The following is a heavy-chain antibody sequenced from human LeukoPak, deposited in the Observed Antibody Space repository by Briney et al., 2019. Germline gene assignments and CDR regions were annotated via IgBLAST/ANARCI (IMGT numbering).Heavy chain of an antibody. D-gene: IGHD5-12*01. Sequence: GGSLRLSCAASGFTVSANYMSWVRQAPAKGLEWVSVIYMNGVTYHSDSVKGRFTISSDDSKNTVYLQMNSLRAEDTAVYYCAKGGRWLLGSLYFDYWGQGALGPVS. V-gene: IGHV3-53*05. J-gene: IGHJ4*02. CDR2: IYMNGVT. CDR1: GFTVSANY. CDR3: AKGGRWLLGSLYFDY.